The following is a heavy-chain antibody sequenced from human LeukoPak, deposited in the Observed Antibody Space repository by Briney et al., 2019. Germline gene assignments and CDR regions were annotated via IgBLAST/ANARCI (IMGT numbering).Heavy chain of an antibody. Sequence: ASVKVSCTASGYTFTGYYMHWVRQAPGQGLEWMGWINPNSGGTNYAQKFQGWVTMTRDTSISTAYMELSRLRSDDTAVYYCARAIKKYSSSWYSFGYWGQGTLVTVSS. CDR2: INPNSGGT. CDR1: GYTFTGYY. CDR3: ARAIKKYSSSWYSFGY. D-gene: IGHD6-13*01. J-gene: IGHJ4*02. V-gene: IGHV1-2*04.